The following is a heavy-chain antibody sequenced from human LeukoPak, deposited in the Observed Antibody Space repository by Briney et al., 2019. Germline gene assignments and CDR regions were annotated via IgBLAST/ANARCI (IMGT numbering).Heavy chain of an antibody. Sequence: PGGSLRLSCAASGFTFSSYAMSWVRQAPGKGLEWVSAISGSGGSTYYADSVKGRFTISRDNSKNTLYLQMNSLRAEDTAVYYCAKGATPSITIFGGEFDYWGQGTLVTVSS. CDR2: ISGSGGST. V-gene: IGHV3-23*01. CDR3: AKGATPSITIFGGEFDY. CDR1: GFTFSSYA. J-gene: IGHJ4*02. D-gene: IGHD3-3*01.